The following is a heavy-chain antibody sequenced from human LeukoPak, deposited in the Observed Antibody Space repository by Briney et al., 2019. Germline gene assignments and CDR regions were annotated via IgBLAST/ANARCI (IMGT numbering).Heavy chain of an antibody. CDR1: GFTFSNNL. CDR2: INSDGRST. CDR3: ARDFSGAIDY. J-gene: IGHJ4*02. V-gene: IGHV3-74*01. D-gene: IGHD3-10*01. Sequence: GGFLRLSCAASGFTFSNNLMHWVRQGPGKGLVWVSHINSDGRSTRYADSVKGRFTISRDNARNTLYLQMNSLRAEDTAVYFCARDFSGAIDYWGQGTQVTVSS.